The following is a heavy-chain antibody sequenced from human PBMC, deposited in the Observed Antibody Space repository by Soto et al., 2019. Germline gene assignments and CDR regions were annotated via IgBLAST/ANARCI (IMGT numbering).Heavy chain of an antibody. Sequence: ASVRVSCKASGYTFTSYNINWVRQAPGQGLEWVAGSTSNSGNSDYAQKFQGRLTVTRDTSISTAYMQMNSLRADDTAVYYCAKEGATSRPSEADYWGQGTLVTVSS. V-gene: IGHV1-8*01. J-gene: IGHJ4*02. CDR3: AKEGATSRPSEADY. D-gene: IGHD1-26*01. CDR2: STSNSGNS. CDR1: GYTFTSYN.